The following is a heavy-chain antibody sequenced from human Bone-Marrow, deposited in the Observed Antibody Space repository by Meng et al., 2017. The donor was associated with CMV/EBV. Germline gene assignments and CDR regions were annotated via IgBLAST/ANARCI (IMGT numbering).Heavy chain of an antibody. V-gene: IGHV3-66*02. CDR3: ARRLPSGWNMDV. Sequence: GGSLRLSCAASGFDVSTNFMNCVRRAPGKGLEWVSIIYSNGFTYYTDSVKGRFTISRDSSKNTLYLQMNTLRTDDTTLYYCARRLPSGWNMDVWGQGTTVTVSS. J-gene: IGHJ6*02. CDR2: IYSNGFT. D-gene: IGHD6-19*01. CDR1: GFDVSTNF.